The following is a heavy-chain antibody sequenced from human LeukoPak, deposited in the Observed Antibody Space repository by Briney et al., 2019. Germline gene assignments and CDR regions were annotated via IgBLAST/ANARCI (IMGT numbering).Heavy chain of an antibody. V-gene: IGHV1-2*02. CDR2: INPNSGGT. J-gene: IGHJ4*02. D-gene: IGHD3-22*01. CDR1: GYTFTGYY. Sequence: ASVKVSCEASGYTFTGYYMHWVRQAPGQGLEWMGWINPNSGGTNYAQKFQGRVTMTRDTSISTAYMELSRLRSDDTAVYYCAVPYYYDSSGYYHIFDYWGQGTLVTVSS. CDR3: AVPYYYDSSGYYHIFDY.